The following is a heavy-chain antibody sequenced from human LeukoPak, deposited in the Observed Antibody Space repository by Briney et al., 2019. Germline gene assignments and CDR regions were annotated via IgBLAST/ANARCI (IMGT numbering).Heavy chain of an antibody. V-gene: IGHV3-23*01. CDR2: ISGSGGST. D-gene: IGHD3-16*02. Sequence: PGGSLRLSCAASGFTFSSYAMSWVRQAPGKGLEWVSAISGSGGSTYYADSVKGRFTISRDNSKNTLYLQMNSLRAEDTAVYYCAKDLTFGGVIGLDYWGQGTLVTVSS. CDR3: AKDLTFGGVIGLDY. J-gene: IGHJ4*02. CDR1: GFTFSSYA.